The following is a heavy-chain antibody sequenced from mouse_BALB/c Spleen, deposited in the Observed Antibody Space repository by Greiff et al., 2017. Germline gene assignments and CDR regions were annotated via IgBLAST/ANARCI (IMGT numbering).Heavy chain of an antibody. J-gene: IGHJ3*01. CDR3: AKSDGYHFAY. Sequence: EVQVVESGGGLVQPGGSLKLSCAASGFSFSSYTMSWVRQTPEKRLEWVAYISNGGGSTYYPDTVKGRFTIARDNAKNTLYLQMSSLKSEDTAMYYSAKSDGYHFAYWGQGTLVTVSA. CDR2: ISNGGGST. V-gene: IGHV5-12-2*01. D-gene: IGHD2-3*01. CDR1: GFSFSSYT.